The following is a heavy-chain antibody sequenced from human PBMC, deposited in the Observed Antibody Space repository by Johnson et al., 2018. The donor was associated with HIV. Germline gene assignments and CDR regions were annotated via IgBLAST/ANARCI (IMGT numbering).Heavy chain of an antibody. CDR2: ISSIGGST. V-gene: IGHV3-23*04. CDR1: GFTFSSFA. J-gene: IGHJ3*01. CDR3: AKSSRVATTFDAFDF. D-gene: IGHD2-15*01. Sequence: MQLVESGGGLVQPGGSLRLSCAASGFTFSSFAMSWVRQAPGKGLEWVSGISSIGGSTYYADSVKGRFTISRDNSKNTLYLQMNSLRAEDTAVYYCAKSSRVATTFDAFDFWGQGTMVTVSS.